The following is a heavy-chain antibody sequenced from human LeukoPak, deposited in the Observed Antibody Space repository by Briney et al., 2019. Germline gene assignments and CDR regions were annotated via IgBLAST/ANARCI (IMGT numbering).Heavy chain of an antibody. CDR2: INPNSGGT. V-gene: IGHV1-2*02. Sequence: EASVKVSCKASGYTFTGYYMHWVRQAPGQGLEWMGWINPNSGGTNYGQKFQGRVTMTRDTSISTAYMELSRLRSDDTAVYYCATHSRRYCSGGSCYMDVWGKGTTVTVSS. CDR3: ATHSRRYCSGGSCYMDV. J-gene: IGHJ6*04. D-gene: IGHD2-15*01. CDR1: GYTFTGYY.